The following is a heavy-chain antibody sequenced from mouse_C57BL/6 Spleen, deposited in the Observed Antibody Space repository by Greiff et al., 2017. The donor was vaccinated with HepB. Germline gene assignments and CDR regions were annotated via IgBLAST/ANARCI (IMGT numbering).Heavy chain of an antibody. Sequence: VKLQQPGTELVKPGASVKLSCKASGYTFTSYWMHWVKQRPGQGLEWIGNINPSNGGTNYNEKFKSKATLTVDKSSSTAYMQLSSLTSEDSAVYYCAREPLIFRYFDVWGTGTTVTVSS. CDR1: GYTFTSYW. CDR2: INPSNGGT. D-gene: IGHD6-1*01. J-gene: IGHJ1*03. CDR3: AREPLIFRYFDV. V-gene: IGHV1-53*01.